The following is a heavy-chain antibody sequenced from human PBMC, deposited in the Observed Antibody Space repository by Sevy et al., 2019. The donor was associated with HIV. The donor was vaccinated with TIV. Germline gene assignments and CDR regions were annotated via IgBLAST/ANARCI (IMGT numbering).Heavy chain of an antibody. CDR3: ARGRRYCSGGSCSVYYFDY. V-gene: IGHV3-7*03. Sequence: GVSLRLSCAASGFTFSSYWMSWVRQAPGKGLEWVANIKQDGSEKYYVDSVKGRFTISRDNAKNSLYLQMNSLRAEDTAVYYCARGRRYCSGGSCSVYYFDYWGQGTLVTVSS. CDR1: GFTFSSYW. CDR2: IKQDGSEK. J-gene: IGHJ4*02. D-gene: IGHD2-15*01.